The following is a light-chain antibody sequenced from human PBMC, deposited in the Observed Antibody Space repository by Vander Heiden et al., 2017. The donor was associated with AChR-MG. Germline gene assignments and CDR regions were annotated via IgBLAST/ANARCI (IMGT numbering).Light chain of an antibody. CDR2: EVS. Sequence: QSALTQPRSVSGSPGQSITISCTGTSSDVGSYDLVSWYQQHPGKAPKLMIYEVSKRPSGVSNRFSGSKSGNTASLTISGLQAEDEADYYCCSYAGSSTVVFGGGTKLTVL. CDR3: CSYAGSSTVV. CDR1: SSDVGSYDL. J-gene: IGLJ2*01. V-gene: IGLV2-23*02.